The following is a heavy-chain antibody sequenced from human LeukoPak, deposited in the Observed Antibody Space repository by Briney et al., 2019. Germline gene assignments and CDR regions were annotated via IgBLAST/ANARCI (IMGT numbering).Heavy chain of an antibody. J-gene: IGHJ4*02. CDR1: GFTFSSYS. Sequence: PGGSLRLSCAASGFTFSSYSMNWVRQAPGKGLEWVSSISSSSSYIYYADSAKGRFTISRDNAKNSLYWQMNSLRAEDTAVYYCARDALDRYSGSYFDYWGQGTLVTVSS. V-gene: IGHV3-21*01. CDR2: ISSSSSYI. CDR3: ARDALDRYSGSYFDY. D-gene: IGHD1-26*01.